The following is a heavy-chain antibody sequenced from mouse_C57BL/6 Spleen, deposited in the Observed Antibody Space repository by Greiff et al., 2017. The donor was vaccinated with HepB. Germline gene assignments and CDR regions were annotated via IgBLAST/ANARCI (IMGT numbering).Heavy chain of an antibody. CDR2: IHPYSGST. CDR3: APITTVGGDMDY. V-gene: IGHV1-64*01. J-gene: IGHJ4*01. CDR1: GYTFTSYW. D-gene: IGHD1-1*01. Sequence: QVQLQQPGAELVKPGASVKLSCKASGYTFTSYWMHWVKQRPGQGLEWIGMIHPYSGSTNYNQKFKSKATLTVDKSSSTAYMQLSSLTSEDSAVYYCAPITTVGGDMDYWGQGTSVTVSS.